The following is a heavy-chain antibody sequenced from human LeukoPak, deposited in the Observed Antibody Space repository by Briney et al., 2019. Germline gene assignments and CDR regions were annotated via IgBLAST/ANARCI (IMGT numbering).Heavy chain of an antibody. CDR1: GGSFSGYY. J-gene: IGHJ4*02. V-gene: IGHV4-34*01. CDR3: ARGAMAPFDY. D-gene: IGHD5-18*01. Sequence: SETLSLTCAVYGGSFSGYYWSWIRQSPGKGLEWIGEINHSGSTNYNPSLKSRVTISVDTSKNQFSLKLSSVTAADTAVYYCARGAMAPFDYWGQGTLVTVSS. CDR2: INHSGST.